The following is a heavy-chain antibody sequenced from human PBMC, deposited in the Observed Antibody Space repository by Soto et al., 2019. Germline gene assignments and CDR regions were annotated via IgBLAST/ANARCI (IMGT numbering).Heavy chain of an antibody. Sequence: SETLSLTCAVYGGSFSGYYWSWIRQPPGKGLELIGEINHSGSTNYNPSLKSRVTISVDTSKNQFPLKLSSVTAADTAVYYCASFGVASMNWFDPWGQGTLVTVSS. V-gene: IGHV4-34*01. CDR3: ASFGVASMNWFDP. CDR2: INHSGST. J-gene: IGHJ5*02. D-gene: IGHD3-3*01. CDR1: GGSFSGYY.